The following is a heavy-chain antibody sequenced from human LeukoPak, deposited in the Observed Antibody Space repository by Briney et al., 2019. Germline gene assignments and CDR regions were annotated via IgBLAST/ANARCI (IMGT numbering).Heavy chain of an antibody. V-gene: IGHV1-69*13. J-gene: IGHJ4*02. CDR2: IIPIFGTA. Sequence: SVKVSCKASGGTFSSYAISWVRQAPGHGLEWMGGIIPIFGTANYAQKFQGRVTITADESTSTAYMELSSLRSEDTAVYYCARAEAYCGGDCFGYDYWGQGTLVTVSS. CDR3: ARAEAYCGGDCFGYDY. CDR1: GGTFSSYA. D-gene: IGHD2-21*02.